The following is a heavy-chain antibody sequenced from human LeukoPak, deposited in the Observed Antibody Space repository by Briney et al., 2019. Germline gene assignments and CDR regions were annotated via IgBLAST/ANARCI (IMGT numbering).Heavy chain of an antibody. Sequence: SETLSLTCTVSGGSISSGDYYWGWIRQHPGKGLEWIGYIYYSGTTYYNPSLRSRVTISVDTSKNQFSPKLNSVTAADTAVYYCARDRYGGYDFDYWGQGTLVTVSS. V-gene: IGHV4-31*03. D-gene: IGHD5-12*01. J-gene: IGHJ4*02. CDR3: ARDRYGGYDFDY. CDR2: IYYSGTT. CDR1: GGSISSGDYY.